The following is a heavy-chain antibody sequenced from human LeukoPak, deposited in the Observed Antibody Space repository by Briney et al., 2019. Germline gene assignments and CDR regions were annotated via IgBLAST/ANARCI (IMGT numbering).Heavy chain of an antibody. D-gene: IGHD3-22*01. J-gene: IGHJ4*02. V-gene: IGHV3-9*01. CDR1: GFTFDDYA. CDR3: AKDSYYDSSGYLDY. Sequence: PGGSLRLSCAASGFTFDDYAKHWVRQAPGKGLEWVSGISWNSGSVGYADSVKGRFTIPRDNAKNSLYLQMNSLRAEDTALYYCAKDSYYDSSGYLDYWGQGTLVTVSS. CDR2: ISWNSGSV.